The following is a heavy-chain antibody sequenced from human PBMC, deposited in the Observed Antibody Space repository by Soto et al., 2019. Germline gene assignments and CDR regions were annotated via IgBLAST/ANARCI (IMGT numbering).Heavy chain of an antibody. CDR2: IIPILGIA. Sequence: SVKVSCKASGGTFSSYTISWVRQAPGQGLEWMGRIIPILGIANYAQKFQGRVTITADKSTSTAYMELSSLRSEDTAVYYCAIGQLSAVAGTDYYYYGMDVWGQGTTVTAP. J-gene: IGHJ6*02. D-gene: IGHD6-19*01. CDR1: GGTFSSYT. CDR3: AIGQLSAVAGTDYYYYGMDV. V-gene: IGHV1-69*02.